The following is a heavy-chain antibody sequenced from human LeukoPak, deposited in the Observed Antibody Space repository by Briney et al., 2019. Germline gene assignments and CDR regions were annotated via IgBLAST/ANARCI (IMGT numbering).Heavy chain of an antibody. V-gene: IGHV1-46*01. CDR2: INPSGGGT. Sequence: ASVTVSFKSSGYTFTIYYMHWVRQAPGQGLEWMGLINPSGGGTSYAQKFQGRVTMTRDTSTSTVYMELSSLRSEDTAVYYCARLGYCSGGNCYYNWFDPWGQGTLVTVSS. CDR1: GYTFTIYY. J-gene: IGHJ5*02. CDR3: ARLGYCSGGNCYYNWFDP. D-gene: IGHD2-15*01.